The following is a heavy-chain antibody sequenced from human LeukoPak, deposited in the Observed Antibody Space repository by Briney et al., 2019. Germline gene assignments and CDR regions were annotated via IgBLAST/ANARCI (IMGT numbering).Heavy chain of an antibody. D-gene: IGHD3-10*01. V-gene: IGHV3-30*02. Sequence: GGSLRLSCAASGFTFSSYVMHWVRQAPGKGLEWVALIWFDGSIKYYADSVKGRFTISRDNSRNTLFLQMNRLRAEDTAVYYCAKDSRWLGELFTFYFDYWGQGTPVTVSS. CDR3: AKDSRWLGELFTFYFDY. CDR1: GFTFSSYV. J-gene: IGHJ4*02. CDR2: IWFDGSIK.